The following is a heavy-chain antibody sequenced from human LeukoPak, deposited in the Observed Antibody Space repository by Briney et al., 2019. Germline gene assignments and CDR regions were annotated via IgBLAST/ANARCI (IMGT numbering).Heavy chain of an antibody. CDR1: GYSFSSNW. Sequence: GESLKISCKGSGYSFSSNWIGWVRQMPGKGLEWMGIIYPADSDTRYSPSFQGQVTISADKSISTAYLQWSSLKASDTAMYYCARRDYYDSSGYYYTDNWFDPWGQGTLVTVSS. CDR2: IYPADSDT. V-gene: IGHV5-51*01. D-gene: IGHD3-22*01. CDR3: ARRDYYDSSGYYYTDNWFDP. J-gene: IGHJ5*02.